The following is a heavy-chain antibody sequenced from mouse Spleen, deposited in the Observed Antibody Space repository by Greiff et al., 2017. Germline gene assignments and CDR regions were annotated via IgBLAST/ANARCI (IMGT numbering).Heavy chain of an antibody. CDR2: ISYDGSN. V-gene: IGHV3-6*01. J-gene: IGHJ3*01. CDR1: GYSITSGYY. D-gene: IGHD2-1*01. Sequence: DVKLQESGPGLVKPSQSLSLTCSVTGYSITSGYYWNWIRQFPGNKLEWMGYISYDGSNNYNPSLKNRISITRDTSKNQFFLKLNSVTTEDTATYYCARGLYGNYVGFAYWGQGTLVTVSA. CDR3: ARGLYGNYVGFAY.